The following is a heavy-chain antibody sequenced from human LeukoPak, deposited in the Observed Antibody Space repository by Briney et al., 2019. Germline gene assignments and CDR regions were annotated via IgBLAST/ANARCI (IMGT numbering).Heavy chain of an antibody. Sequence: SQTLSLTCTVSGDSISSGDYYWSWIRQPAGKGLEWIGRISSSGSTNYNPSLKSRVTISVDTSKNQFSLKLNSVTAADTAIYYCATLAVGATTDSWGQGTLVTVSS. CDR2: ISSSGST. J-gene: IGHJ4*02. CDR3: ATLAVGATTDS. CDR1: GDSISSGDYY. D-gene: IGHD1-26*01. V-gene: IGHV4-61*02.